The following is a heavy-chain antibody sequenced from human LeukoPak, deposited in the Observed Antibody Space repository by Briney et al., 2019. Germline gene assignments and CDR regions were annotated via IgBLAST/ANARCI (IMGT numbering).Heavy chain of an antibody. V-gene: IGHV1-18*01. J-gene: IGHJ5*02. CDR2: ISAYNGNT. CDR1: GYTFTSYG. D-gene: IGHD3-22*01. Sequence: ASVKVSCKASGYTFTSYGISWVRQAPGQGLEWMGWISAYNGNTNYAQKLQGRVTMTTDTSTSTAYMELRSLRSDDTAVYYCARSGRIVVVIDQNWFDPWGQGTLVTVSS. CDR3: ARSGRIVVVIDQNWFDP.